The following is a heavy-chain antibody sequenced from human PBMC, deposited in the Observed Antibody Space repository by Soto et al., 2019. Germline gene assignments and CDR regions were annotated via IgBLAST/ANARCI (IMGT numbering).Heavy chain of an antibody. D-gene: IGHD3-22*01. CDR2: IYPDDSDT. Sequence: PGESLKISCQGSGYSFTTYWIVWVRQMPGKGLECMGVIYPDDSDTIYSPSFQGQVTISADKSISTAYLQWSSLKASDTAMYYCARGGAEYYYDGTGYYQLDSWGQGTLVTVS. CDR1: GYSFTTYW. V-gene: IGHV5-51*01. J-gene: IGHJ4*02. CDR3: ARGGAEYYYDGTGYYQLDS.